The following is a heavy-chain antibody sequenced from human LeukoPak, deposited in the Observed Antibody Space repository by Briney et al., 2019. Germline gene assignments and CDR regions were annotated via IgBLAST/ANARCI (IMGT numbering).Heavy chain of an antibody. CDR1: GFTFSSYA. Sequence: PGRSLRLSCAAPGFTFSSYAMHWVRQAPGKGLEWVAVISYDGSNKYYADSVKGRFTISRDNAKNTLYLQMNSLRAEDTAVYYCARAPPGYCSGGSCSRPLDLWGQGTLVTVSS. D-gene: IGHD2-15*01. J-gene: IGHJ5*02. V-gene: IGHV3-30-3*01. CDR2: ISYDGSNK. CDR3: ARAPPGYCSGGSCSRPLDL.